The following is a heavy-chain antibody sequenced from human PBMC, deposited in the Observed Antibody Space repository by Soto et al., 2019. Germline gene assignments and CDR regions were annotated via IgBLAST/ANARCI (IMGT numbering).Heavy chain of an antibody. D-gene: IGHD3-9*01. J-gene: IGHJ4*02. Sequence: PGGSLRLSCAASGFTFSSYAMGWVRQAPGKGLEWVSAISGSGGSTYYADSVKGRFTISRDNSKNTLYLQMNSLRAEDTAVYYCAKEGDYDTLTGLWCFDYWGQGTLVTVSS. CDR2: ISGSGGST. CDR1: GFTFSSYA. CDR3: AKEGDYDTLTGLWCFDY. V-gene: IGHV3-23*01.